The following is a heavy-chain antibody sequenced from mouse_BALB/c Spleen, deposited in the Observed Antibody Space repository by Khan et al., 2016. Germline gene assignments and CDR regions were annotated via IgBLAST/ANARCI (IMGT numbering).Heavy chain of an antibody. D-gene: IGHD3-3*01. J-gene: IGHJ4*01. Sequence: QVQLQQSGPELVKPGASVKMSCKASGYTFTDYVISWVKQRTGQGLEWIGEIYPGSGSTYYNEKFKGKATLTADKSSNTAYMQRSSLTSEDSAVYFCAKGLGAMDYWGQGTSVTVSS. CDR1: GYTFTDYV. CDR2: IYPGSGST. CDR3: AKGLGAMDY. V-gene: IGHV1-81*01.